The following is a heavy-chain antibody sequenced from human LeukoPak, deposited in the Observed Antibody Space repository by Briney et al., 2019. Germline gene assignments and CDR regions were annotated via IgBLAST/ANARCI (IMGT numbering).Heavy chain of an antibody. CDR1: GFTFDDYW. V-gene: IGHV3-7*01. D-gene: IGHD3-22*01. Sequence: GGSLRLSCGASGFTFDDYWVSWVRQAPGKGLEWVANIKQDGSEKCYVDSVKGRFTISRDNAKNSLYLQMNSLRAEDTAVYYCARAPGYYDSSGPFDYWGQGTLVTVSS. CDR2: IKQDGSEK. J-gene: IGHJ4*02. CDR3: ARAPGYYDSSGPFDY.